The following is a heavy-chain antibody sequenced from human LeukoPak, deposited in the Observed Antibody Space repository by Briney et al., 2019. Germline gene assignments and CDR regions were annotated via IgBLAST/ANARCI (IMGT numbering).Heavy chain of an antibody. D-gene: IGHD3-16*01. V-gene: IGHV5-51*01. CDR3: ARGDDLLLLDY. J-gene: IGHJ4*02. Sequence: GESLKISCKGSGYPFTSYWIGWVRPMPGKGLEWMGIISRGASYTRYSPSFQGQVTISADKSINTAYLQWSSLKASDTAMYFCARGDDLLLLDYWGQGTLVTVSS. CDR2: ISRGASYT. CDR1: GYPFTSYW.